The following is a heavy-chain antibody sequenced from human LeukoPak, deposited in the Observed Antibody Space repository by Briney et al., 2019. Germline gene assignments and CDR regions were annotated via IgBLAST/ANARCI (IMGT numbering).Heavy chain of an antibody. Sequence: PGRSLRLSCAASGFTFSTYGMHWVRQVPGKGLDWVAIISYDRSNKYYADSVKGRFTISSDNSKNTLYLQMNSLRAEDTAVYYCAKEARRTRTGGDALDIWGQGTMVTVSS. CDR3: AKEARRTRTGGDALDI. J-gene: IGHJ3*02. V-gene: IGHV3-30*18. D-gene: IGHD7-27*01. CDR2: ISYDRSNK. CDR1: GFTFSTYG.